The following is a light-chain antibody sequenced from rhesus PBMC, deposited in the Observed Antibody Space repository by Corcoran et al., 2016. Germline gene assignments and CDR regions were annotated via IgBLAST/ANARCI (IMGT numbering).Light chain of an antibody. CDR2: ETS. J-gene: IGKJ3*01. CDR1: QSVSSS. CDR3: QQYNSWPFT. V-gene: IGKV3-42*03. Sequence: EIVLTQSPATLSLSPGERAILSCRASQSVSSSLAWYQQKPEQAPMLLISETSSRATGIPDRVSGSGSGTAFTLTISSLEPEDFAVYYCQQYNSWPFTFGPGTKLDI.